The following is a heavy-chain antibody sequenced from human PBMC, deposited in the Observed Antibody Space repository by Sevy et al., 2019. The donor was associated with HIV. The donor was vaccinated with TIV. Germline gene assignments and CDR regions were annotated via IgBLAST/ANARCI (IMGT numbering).Heavy chain of an antibody. CDR1: GLTFSNNW. Sequence: GGSLRLSCEASGLTFSNNWVAWVRQAPGKGLEWVASVNQDGSHTYYVDSVKGRFTISRDNARDSVSLQMSSLRTEDTAVYDCARSSGAPSSNFQHWGQGTLVTVSS. V-gene: IGHV3-7*01. J-gene: IGHJ1*01. D-gene: IGHD7-27*01. CDR3: ARSSGAPSSNFQH. CDR2: VNQDGSHT.